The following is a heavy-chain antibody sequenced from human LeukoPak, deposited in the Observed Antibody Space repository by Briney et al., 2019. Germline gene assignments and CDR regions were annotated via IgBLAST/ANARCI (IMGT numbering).Heavy chain of an antibody. D-gene: IGHD6-13*01. CDR3: ARDLSSSWYVNNWFDP. J-gene: IGHJ5*02. CDR1: GGSISSTTYY. CDR2: IYYSGST. Sequence: SETLSLTCTVSGGSISSTTYYWGWIRQPPGKGLEWIGTIYYSGSTNYNPSLKSRVTMSVDTSKNQFSLKLSSVTAADTAVYYCARDLSSSWYVNNWFDPWGQGTLVTVSS. V-gene: IGHV4-39*07.